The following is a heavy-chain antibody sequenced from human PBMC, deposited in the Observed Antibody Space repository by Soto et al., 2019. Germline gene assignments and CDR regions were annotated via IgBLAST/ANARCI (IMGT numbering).Heavy chain of an antibody. J-gene: IGHJ4*02. CDR2: INTASAYS. D-gene: IGHD2-8*01. CDR1: GFTFSDYS. CDR3: ARGRGYCTNGVCSYFDS. Sequence: EVQLVESGGGLVKHGGSLRLSCAASGFTFSDYSMNWVRQAPGKGLQWVSSINTASAYSYYADSVKGRVTISRDNAKNSLSLQMNSLRAEDTAVYYCARGRGYCTNGVCSYFDSWGQGTLVTVSS. V-gene: IGHV3-21*06.